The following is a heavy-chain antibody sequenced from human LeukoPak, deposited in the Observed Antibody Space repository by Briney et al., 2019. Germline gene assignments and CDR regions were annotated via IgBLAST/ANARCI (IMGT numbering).Heavy chain of an antibody. J-gene: IGHJ4*02. CDR1: GYTFISYG. Sequence: ASVKDSCKASGYTFISYGISWVRQAPGQELEWMGWISAYNGNTNYAQKLQGRVTMTTDTYTSTTYMELRSLRSDDTAVYYCARGISITTPVDYWGQGTLVTVSS. CDR3: ARGISITTPVDY. CDR2: ISAYNGNT. D-gene: IGHD3-10*01. V-gene: IGHV1-18*01.